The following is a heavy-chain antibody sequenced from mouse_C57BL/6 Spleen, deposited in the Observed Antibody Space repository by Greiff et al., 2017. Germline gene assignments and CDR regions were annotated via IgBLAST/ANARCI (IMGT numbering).Heavy chain of an antibody. D-gene: IGHD2-3*01. J-gene: IGHJ2*01. CDR2: FYPGDGDT. CDR1: GYAFSSSW. CDR3: ARRSYDGYSYFDY. V-gene: IGHV1-82*01. Sequence: VQLQQSGPELVKPGASVKISCKASGYAFSSSWMNWVKQRPGKGLEWIGRFYPGDGDTNYNGKFKGTATLTVDKSSRTAYMQHSRLTSEDSAVYVYARRSYDGYSYFDYWGQGTTLTVSS.